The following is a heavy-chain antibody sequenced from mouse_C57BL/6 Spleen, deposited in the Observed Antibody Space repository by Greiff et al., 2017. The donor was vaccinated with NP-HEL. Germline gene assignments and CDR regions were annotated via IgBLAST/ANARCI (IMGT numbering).Heavy chain of an antibody. D-gene: IGHD1-1*01. J-gene: IGHJ2*01. V-gene: IGHV1-69*01. CDR2: IDPSDSYT. CDR1: GYTFTSYW. Sequence: VQLQQSGAELVMPGASVKLSCKASGYTFTSYWMHWVKQRPGQGLEWIGEIDPSDSYTNYNQKFKGKSTLTVDKSSSTAYMQLSSLTSEDSAVYYCARLDGSSFDYWGQGTTLTVSS. CDR3: ARLDGSSFDY.